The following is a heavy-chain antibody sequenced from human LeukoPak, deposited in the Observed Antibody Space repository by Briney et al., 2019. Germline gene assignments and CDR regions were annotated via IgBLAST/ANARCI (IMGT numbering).Heavy chain of an antibody. V-gene: IGHV1-18*01. CDR1: GYTFTSYG. J-gene: IGHJ3*02. Sequence: GASVKVSCKASGYTFTSYGISWVRQAPGQGLEWMGWISAYNGNTNYAQKLQGRVTMTTDTSTSTAYMELRSLRSDDTAVYYCARDSGTYYYDSSGHDAFDIWGQGTMVTVSS. CDR2: ISAYNGNT. CDR3: ARDSGTYYYDSSGHDAFDI. D-gene: IGHD3-22*01.